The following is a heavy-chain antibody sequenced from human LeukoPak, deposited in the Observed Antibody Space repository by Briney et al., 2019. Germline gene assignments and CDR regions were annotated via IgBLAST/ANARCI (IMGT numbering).Heavy chain of an antibody. CDR1: GFTFSTYW. Sequence: GGSLRLSCAASGFTFSTYWMTWVRQAPGKGLEWVANIRQDGGEAYYVDSVKGRFTISRDNAKTSVYLQMNSLRAEDTAVYYCAKVLWESPFDYWGQGTLVTVSS. CDR2: IRQDGGEA. J-gene: IGHJ4*02. CDR3: AKVLWESPFDY. V-gene: IGHV3-7*03. D-gene: IGHD1-26*01.